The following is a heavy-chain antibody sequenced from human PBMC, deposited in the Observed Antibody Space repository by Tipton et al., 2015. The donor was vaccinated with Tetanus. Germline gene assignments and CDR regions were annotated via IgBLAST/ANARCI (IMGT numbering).Heavy chain of an antibody. CDR2: IGDTEFVT. V-gene: IGHV3-23*04. J-gene: IGHJ4*02. Sequence: VQLVQSGGGMVQPGRSLRLSCEASGFTFSSYPMHWVRQAPGKGLEWVSAIGDTEFVTYYADSLKGRFTISRDNSKNTLSLQMISLRAEDTAIYYCARGRERCRGTNCHRATDYWGQGTLVTVSS. CDR3: ARGRERCRGTNCHRATDY. D-gene: IGHD2-2*01. CDR1: GFTFSSYP.